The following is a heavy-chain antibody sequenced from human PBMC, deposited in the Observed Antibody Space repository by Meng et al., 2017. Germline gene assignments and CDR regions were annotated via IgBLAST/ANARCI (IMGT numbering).Heavy chain of an antibody. J-gene: IGHJ4*02. CDR3: ARDTVEAYCGGDCCPLGY. D-gene: IGHD2-21*02. CDR1: GGSFGGYY. Sequence: AALLYPLTTSSSPVAVLGGSFGGYYWGRIRHPPVKGLGWIGEINHSGSTNYNPSLKSRVTISVDTSKNQFSLKLSSVTAADTAVYYCARDTVEAYCGGDCCPLGYWGQGTLVTVSS. V-gene: IGHV4-34*01. CDR2: INHSGST.